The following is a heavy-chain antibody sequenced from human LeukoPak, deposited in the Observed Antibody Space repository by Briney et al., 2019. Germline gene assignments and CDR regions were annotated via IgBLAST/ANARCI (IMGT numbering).Heavy chain of an antibody. V-gene: IGHV3-64*01. CDR1: GFTFSSYA. CDR3: ARGSRPTVTDNSFDP. D-gene: IGHD4-17*01. CDR2: ISSNGGST. Sequence: GGSLRLSCAASGFTFSSYAMHWVRQAPGKGLEYVSAISSNGGSTYYANSVKGRFTISRDNSKNTLYLQMGSLRAEDMAVYYCARGSRPTVTDNSFDPWGQGTLVTVSS. J-gene: IGHJ5*02.